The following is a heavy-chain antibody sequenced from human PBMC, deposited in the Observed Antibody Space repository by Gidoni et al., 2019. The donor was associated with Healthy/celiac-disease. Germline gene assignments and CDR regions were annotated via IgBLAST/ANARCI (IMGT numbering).Heavy chain of an antibody. J-gene: IGHJ3*02. V-gene: IGHV1-18*01. CDR3: AGESYYYDSSGYYKGDAFDI. D-gene: IGHD3-22*01. CDR2: ITAYNGNT. CDR1: GYTFTSYG. Sequence: QVQLVQSGAAVKKPGASVKVSCKASGYTFTSYGITWVRQAPGQGLEWMGWITAYNGNTNYAQKLQGRVTMTTDTSTSTAYMELRSLRSDDTAVYYCAGESYYYDSSGYYKGDAFDIWGQGTMVTVSS.